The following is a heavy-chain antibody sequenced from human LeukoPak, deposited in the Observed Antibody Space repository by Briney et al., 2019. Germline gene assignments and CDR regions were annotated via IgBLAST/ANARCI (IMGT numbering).Heavy chain of an antibody. CDR1: GFTFSSYS. CDR2: ISSSSSYI. V-gene: IGHV3-21*01. CDR3: ASSGSYSEAVDY. D-gene: IGHD1-26*01. J-gene: IGHJ4*02. Sequence: GGSLRLSCAASGFTFSSYSMNWVRQAPGKGLEWVSSISSSSSYIYYADSVKGRFTISRDNAKNSLYLQMNSLRAEDTAVYYCASSGSYSEAVDYWGQGTLVAVSS.